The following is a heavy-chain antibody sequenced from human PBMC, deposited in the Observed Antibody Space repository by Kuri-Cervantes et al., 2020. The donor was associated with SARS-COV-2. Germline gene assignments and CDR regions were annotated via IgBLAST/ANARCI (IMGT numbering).Heavy chain of an antibody. V-gene: IGHV3-7*05. Sequence: GGSLRLSCAASGSTFANYYMSWVRRSPGKGLEWVANIKFDGSDKYYVDSVRGRFTISRDNAKNSLFLQLNSLTAADTAVYYCARSYGVRYVPFDHWGPGTLVTVSS. D-gene: IGHD4-17*01. CDR1: GSTFANYY. CDR3: ARSYGVRYVPFDH. CDR2: IKFDGSDK. J-gene: IGHJ4*02.